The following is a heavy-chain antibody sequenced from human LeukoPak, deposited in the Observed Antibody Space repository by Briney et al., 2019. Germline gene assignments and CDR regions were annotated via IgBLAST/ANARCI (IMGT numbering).Heavy chain of an antibody. CDR1: GGSISSGDYY. Sequence: KPSETLSLTCTVSGGSISSGDYYWSWIRQPPGKGLEWIGYIYYSGSTYYNPSLKSRVTISVDTSKNQFSLKLSSVTAADTAVYYCATYYGSGSYGKYNWFDPWGQGTLVTVSS. CDR2: IYYSGST. D-gene: IGHD3-10*01. CDR3: ATYYGSGSYGKYNWFDP. V-gene: IGHV4-30-4*08. J-gene: IGHJ5*02.